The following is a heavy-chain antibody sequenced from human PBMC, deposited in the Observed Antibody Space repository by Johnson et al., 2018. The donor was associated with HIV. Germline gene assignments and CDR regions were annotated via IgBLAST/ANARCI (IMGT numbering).Heavy chain of an antibody. CDR2: ISSSGSTI. CDR1: GLTFSDYY. D-gene: IGHD3-10*01. CDR3: ASLVPYYYCRGAFDI. V-gene: IGHV3-11*01. Sequence: QVQLVESGGGLVKPGGSLIVSCEASGLTFSDYYMSWIRQAPGKGLEWVSYISSSGSTIYYADSVKGRFTISRDNAKNSLYLQMNSLRAEDTALYYCASLVPYYYCRGAFDIWGQGTMVTVSS. J-gene: IGHJ3*02.